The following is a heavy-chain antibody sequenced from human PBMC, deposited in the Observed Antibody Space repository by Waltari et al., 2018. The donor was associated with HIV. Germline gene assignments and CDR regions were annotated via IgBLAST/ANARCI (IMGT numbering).Heavy chain of an antibody. J-gene: IGHJ1*01. V-gene: IGHV1-24*01. D-gene: IGHD2-15*01. CDR1: GYPLSDLS. CDR3: VTLYNESPLYSNF. Sequence: QLIQSTSALKRPGASVTISCQVSGYPLSDLSMQWVRQGRGQRLEWMRVFDPKNGKPVYSQRFWGRVSLAEDTSQDTAFLELNRLTSDDTAVYYCVTLYNESPLYSNFWGQGTLVTV. CDR2: FDPKNGKP.